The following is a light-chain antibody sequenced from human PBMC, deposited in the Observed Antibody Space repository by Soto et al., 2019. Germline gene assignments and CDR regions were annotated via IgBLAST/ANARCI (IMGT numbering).Light chain of an antibody. CDR2: AAS. J-gene: IGKJ1*01. Sequence: DIQMTQSPSSLSASVGDRVTITCRASQSISSYLNWYQQKPGKAPKLLIYAASSLQSGVPSRFSGSGSGKDFTLTISSLQPEDCATYYCQQSYSTPWTFGQGTKVEIK. CDR3: QQSYSTPWT. V-gene: IGKV1-39*01. CDR1: QSISSY.